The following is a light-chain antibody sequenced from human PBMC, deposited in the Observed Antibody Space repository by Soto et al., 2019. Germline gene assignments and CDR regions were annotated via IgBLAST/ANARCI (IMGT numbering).Light chain of an antibody. Sequence: DIKMTQSPSSLSASVGDRVTITCRASQSINYYLNWYQQKPGKAPKLLIYAASNLQSGVPSRFSGSGSGTDFTLTISSLQPQDFATYYCQQSYSSPRTFGQGTKVEIK. CDR1: QSINYY. J-gene: IGKJ1*01. V-gene: IGKV1-39*01. CDR3: QQSYSSPRT. CDR2: AAS.